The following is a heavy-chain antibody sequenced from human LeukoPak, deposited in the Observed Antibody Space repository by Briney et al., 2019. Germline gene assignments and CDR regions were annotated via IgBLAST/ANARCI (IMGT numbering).Heavy chain of an antibody. D-gene: IGHD6-13*01. CDR3: TRSQGIAAAGSDY. J-gene: IGHJ4*02. CDR1: GFTFSGSA. V-gene: IGHV3-73*01. Sequence: GGSLRLSCAASGFTFSGSAMHWVRQASGKGLEWVGRIRSKANSYATAYAASVKGRFTISRDDSKNTAYLQMNSLKTEDTAVYYCTRSQGIAAAGSDYWGQGTLVTVSS. CDR2: IRSKANSYAT.